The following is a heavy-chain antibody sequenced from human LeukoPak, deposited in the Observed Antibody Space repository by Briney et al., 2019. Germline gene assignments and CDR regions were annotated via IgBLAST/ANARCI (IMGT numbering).Heavy chain of an antibody. CDR2: IIPIFGKA. V-gene: IGHV1-69*13. CDR1: RGTFSSYA. J-gene: IGHJ5*02. D-gene: IGHD2-2*02. CDR3: ARVAAGRYCSSTSCYMRGWFDP. Sequence: ASVKVSCKASRGTFSSYAISWVRQAPGQGLEWMGGIIPIFGKANYAQKFQGRVTITADESTSTAYMELSSLRSEDTAVYYCARVAAGRYCSSTSCYMRGWFDPWGQGTLVTVSS.